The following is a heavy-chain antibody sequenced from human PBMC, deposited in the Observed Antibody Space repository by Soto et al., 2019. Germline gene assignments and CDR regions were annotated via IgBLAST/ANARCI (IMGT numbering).Heavy chain of an antibody. CDR2: VYNSGSP. D-gene: IGHD6-13*01. J-gene: IGHJ4*02. V-gene: IGHV4-59*01. CDR3: ARYRREAVAGYTLDN. CDR1: GGSISSNY. Sequence: NPSETLSLTCTVSGGSISSNYWTWIRQPPGKGLEWIGYVYNSGSPNYNPSLKSRVTISEDTSKSQFSLKVNSMTAADTAVYYCARYRREAVAGYTLDNWGQGILVTVSS.